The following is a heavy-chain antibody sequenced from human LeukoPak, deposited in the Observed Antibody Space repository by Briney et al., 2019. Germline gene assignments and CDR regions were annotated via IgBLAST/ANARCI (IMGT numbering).Heavy chain of an antibody. Sequence: SQTLSLTCTVSGGSITSGDYYWSWIRQPPGKGLEWIGYISYRGSAYYNPSLKSRITISVDTSRNQFSLKVRSVTAADTAVYYCVRYIGPDVDFDYWGQGALVTVSS. V-gene: IGHV4-30-4*01. CDR2: ISYRGSA. D-gene: IGHD1-26*01. CDR1: GGSITSGDYY. CDR3: VRYIGPDVDFDY. J-gene: IGHJ4*02.